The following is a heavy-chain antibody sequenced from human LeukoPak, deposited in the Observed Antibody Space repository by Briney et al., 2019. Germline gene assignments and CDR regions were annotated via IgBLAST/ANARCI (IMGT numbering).Heavy chain of an antibody. J-gene: IGHJ5*02. V-gene: IGHV4-34*01. CDR2: INHSGST. D-gene: IGHD6-13*01. Sequence: SETLSLTCAVYGGSFSGYYWSWIRQPPGKGLEWTGEINHSGSTNYNPSLKSRVTISVDTSKNQFSLKLSSVTAADTAVYYCARSYSSSWYSWFDPWGQGTLVTVSS. CDR3: ARSYSSSWYSWFDP. CDR1: GGSFSGYY.